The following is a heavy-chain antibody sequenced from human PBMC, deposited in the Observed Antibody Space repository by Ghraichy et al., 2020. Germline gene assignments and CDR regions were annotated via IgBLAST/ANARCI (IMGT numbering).Heavy chain of an antibody. J-gene: IGHJ4*02. CDR1: GFTFSGSA. V-gene: IGHV3-73*01. Sequence: GESLNISCAASGFTFSGSAMHWVRQASGKGLEWVGRIRSKANSYATAYDASVKGRFTISRDDSKNTAYLQMNSLKTEDTAVYYCTSAGTSFDYWGQGTLVTVSS. CDR2: IRSKANSYAT. CDR3: TSAGTSFDY. D-gene: IGHD1-1*01.